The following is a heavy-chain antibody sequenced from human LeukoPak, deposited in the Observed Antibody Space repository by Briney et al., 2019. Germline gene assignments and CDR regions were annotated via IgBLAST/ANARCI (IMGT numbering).Heavy chain of an antibody. J-gene: IGHJ4*02. V-gene: IGHV1-18*01. D-gene: IGHD5-18*01. CDR3: ARVVRRYNYGPFPSYFHY. CDR1: GYTFTSYG. CDR2: ISAYNANT. Sequence: GASVKVSCKASGYTFTSYGITWVRQAPGQGREWMGWISAYNANTSYAQKFQGRVTMTPDTSTSTTYMELTSLRSDDTAVYYCARVVRRYNYGPFPSYFHYWGQGTLVTVSS.